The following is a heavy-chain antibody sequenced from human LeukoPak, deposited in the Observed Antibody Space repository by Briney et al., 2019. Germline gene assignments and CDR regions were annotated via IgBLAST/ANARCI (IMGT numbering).Heavy chain of an antibody. J-gene: IGHJ6*04. CDR3: VGEARPGLDL. CDR2: IDSSRSYI. Sequence: GGSLRLSCAATGFSFTTYAMNWVRQAPGKGREWVSSIDSSRSYIFYADSVQGRFTISRDNAKNSLYLQMSSLRAEDTAVYCGVGEARPGLDLWGKGTTVTVSS. CDR1: GFSFTTYA. V-gene: IGHV3-21*01.